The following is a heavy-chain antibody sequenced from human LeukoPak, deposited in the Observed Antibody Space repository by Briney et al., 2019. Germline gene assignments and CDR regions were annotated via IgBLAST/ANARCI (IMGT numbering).Heavy chain of an antibody. CDR3: AKGGFGESNFDY. D-gene: IGHD3-10*01. CDR2: ISGSGGST. V-gene: IGHV3-23*01. Sequence: PGGSLRLSCVVSGFTFSSYPMSWVRQAPGKGLEWVSAISGSGGSTYYADSVKGRFTISRDNSKNTLYLQMNSLRAEDTAVYYCAKGGFGESNFDYWGQGTLVTVSS. CDR1: GFTFSSYP. J-gene: IGHJ4*02.